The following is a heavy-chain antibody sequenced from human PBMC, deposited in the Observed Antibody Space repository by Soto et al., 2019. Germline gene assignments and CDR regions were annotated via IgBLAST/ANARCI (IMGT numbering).Heavy chain of an antibody. Sequence: SETLSLTCAVYGGSFSGYYGTWIRKPPGKRLEWIGEINHSGSTNYNPSLKSRVTISVDTSKIQFSLKLSSVTAADTAVYYFARGSNFVVVVAATNWFDPWGQGTLVTVSS. CDR2: INHSGST. D-gene: IGHD2-15*01. J-gene: IGHJ5*02. CDR1: GGSFSGYY. V-gene: IGHV4-34*01. CDR3: ARGSNFVVVVAATNWFDP.